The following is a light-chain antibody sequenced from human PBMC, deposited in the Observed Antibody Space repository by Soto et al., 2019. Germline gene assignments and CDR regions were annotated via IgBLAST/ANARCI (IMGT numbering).Light chain of an antibody. J-gene: IGKJ5*01. CDR2: NAS. V-gene: IGKV3-11*01. CDR1: QSISSY. CDR3: QQRTTLPPA. Sequence: EILLTQSPATLSLSPGERATLSCRASQSISSYLAWFQQKPGQAPRLLIYNASNRATGIPVRFSGSGSGTDFTLTISSLEPEDFAIYYCQQRTTLPPAFGQGTRLEIK.